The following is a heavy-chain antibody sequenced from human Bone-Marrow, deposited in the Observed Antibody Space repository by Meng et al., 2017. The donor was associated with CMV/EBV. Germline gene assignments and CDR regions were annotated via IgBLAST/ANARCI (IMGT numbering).Heavy chain of an antibody. CDR1: GFTVSSNY. CDR2: IYSGGST. V-gene: IGHV3-53*01. CDR3: AKMYCSSTSCVGNWFDP. Sequence: GESLKISCAASGFTVSSNYMSWVRQAPGKGLEWVSVIYSGGSTYYADSVKGRFTISRDNSKNTLYLQMNSLRAEDTAVYYCAKMYCSSTSCVGNWFDPWGQGILVTVSS. J-gene: IGHJ5*02. D-gene: IGHD2-2*01.